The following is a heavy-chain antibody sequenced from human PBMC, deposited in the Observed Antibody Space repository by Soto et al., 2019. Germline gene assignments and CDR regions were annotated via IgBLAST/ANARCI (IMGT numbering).Heavy chain of an antibody. CDR2: ISAYNGNT. CDR1: GYTFTSYG. J-gene: IGHJ5*02. CDR3: ARDRGVGLVPAAPWGGWFDP. D-gene: IGHD2-2*01. V-gene: IGHV1-18*01. Sequence: QVQLLQSGAEVKKPGASVKVSCKASGYTFTSYGISWVRQAPGHGLEWMGWISAYNGNTNYAQKLQGRVTMTTDTASSTAYMELRSLRSDDTAVYYCARDRGVGLVPAAPWGGWFDPWGQGTLVTVSS.